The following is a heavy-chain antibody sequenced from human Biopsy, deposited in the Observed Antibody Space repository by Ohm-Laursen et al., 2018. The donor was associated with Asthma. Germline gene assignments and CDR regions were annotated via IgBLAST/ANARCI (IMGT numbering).Heavy chain of an antibody. D-gene: IGHD3-10*01. CDR3: ASETGHSYGSGSEYYFDY. J-gene: IGHJ4*02. CDR2: IIPIFGTT. Sequence: SSVKVSCKASGGTFNYAITWVRQAPGQGLEWMGGIIPIFGTTNYAQKFKGRITITADESSSTAYMELSSLRSEDTAVYYCASETGHSYGSGSEYYFDYWGLGTLVTVSS. V-gene: IGHV1-69*01. CDR1: GGTFNYA.